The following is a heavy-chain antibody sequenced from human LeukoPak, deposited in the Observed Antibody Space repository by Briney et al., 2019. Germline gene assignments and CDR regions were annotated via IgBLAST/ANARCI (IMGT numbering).Heavy chain of an antibody. J-gene: IGHJ4*02. V-gene: IGHV1-69*04. CDR1: GYTFSTYG. D-gene: IGHD6-19*01. CDR2: IIPILGIA. Sequence: SVKVSCKTSGYTFSTYGISWVRQAPGQGLEWMGRIIPILGIANYAQKFQGRVTITADKSTSTAYMELSSLRSEDTAVYYCARETSGTIAVGIYWGQGTLVTVSS. CDR3: ARETSGTIAVGIY.